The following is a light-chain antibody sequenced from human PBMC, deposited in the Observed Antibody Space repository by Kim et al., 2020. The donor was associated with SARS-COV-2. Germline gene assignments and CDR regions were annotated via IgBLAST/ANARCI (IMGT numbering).Light chain of an antibody. CDR3: QQYGSSPLT. J-gene: IGKJ4*01. Sequence: EIVLTQSPGTLSLSPGERAALSCRASQSVTSSYLAWYQQKPAQAPRLLIYGASSRATGIPDRFSGSGSGTDFTLTISRLEPEDFAVYYCQQYGSSPLTFGGGTKVDIK. V-gene: IGKV3-20*01. CDR1: QSVTSSY. CDR2: GAS.